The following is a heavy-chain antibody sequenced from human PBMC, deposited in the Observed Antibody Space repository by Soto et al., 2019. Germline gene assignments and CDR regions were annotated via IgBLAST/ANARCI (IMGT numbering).Heavy chain of an antibody. Sequence: GGSLRLSCAASGFTFSSYSMNWVRQAPGKGLEWVSYISSSSSTIYYADSVKGRFTISRDNAKNSLYLQMNSLRDEDTAVYYCARDTLYSSSWYWFDPWGQGTLVTVSS. D-gene: IGHD6-13*01. V-gene: IGHV3-48*02. CDR1: GFTFSSYS. CDR3: ARDTLYSSSWYWFDP. CDR2: ISSSSSTI. J-gene: IGHJ5*02.